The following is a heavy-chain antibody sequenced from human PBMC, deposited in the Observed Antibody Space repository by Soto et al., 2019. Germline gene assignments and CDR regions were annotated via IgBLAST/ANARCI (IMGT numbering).Heavy chain of an antibody. D-gene: IGHD1-26*01. CDR1: GGSISSYY. CDR3: ARDPTGELPPYYYGMDV. CDR2: IYYSGST. Sequence: SETLSLTCTVSGGSISSYYWSWIRQPPGRGLEWIGYIYYSGSTNYNPSLKSRVTISVDTSKNQFSLKLSSVTAADTAVYYCARDPTGELPPYYYGMDVWGQGTTVTVSS. J-gene: IGHJ6*02. V-gene: IGHV4-59*01.